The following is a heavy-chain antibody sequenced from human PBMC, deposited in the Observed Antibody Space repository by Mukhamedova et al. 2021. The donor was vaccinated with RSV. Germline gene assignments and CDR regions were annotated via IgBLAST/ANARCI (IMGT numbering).Heavy chain of an antibody. Sequence: EWVSAISGSGGSTYYADSVEGRFTISRDNSKNTLYLQMNSLRAEDTAVYYCAKDPTTVTTKGWFDPWGQGTLVTVSS. V-gene: IGHV3-23*01. D-gene: IGHD4-17*01. CDR3: AKDPTTVTTKGWFDP. CDR2: ISGSGGST. J-gene: IGHJ5*02.